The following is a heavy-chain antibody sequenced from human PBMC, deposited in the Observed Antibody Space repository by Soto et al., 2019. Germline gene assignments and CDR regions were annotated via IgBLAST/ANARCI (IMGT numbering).Heavy chain of an antibody. D-gene: IGHD1-1*01. Sequence: QVQLVQSGAEVKKPGASVKVSCKAPRYSFTAYFMHWVRQAPGQGLEWMGWINPNNGATHYGLSFQGRVTMTRDTSISTAYMELSSLRSDDTAVYYCTSHDPGARFAPWGQGTLVIVSS. CDR1: RYSFTAYF. CDR2: INPNNGAT. J-gene: IGHJ5*02. V-gene: IGHV1-2*02. CDR3: TSHDPGARFAP.